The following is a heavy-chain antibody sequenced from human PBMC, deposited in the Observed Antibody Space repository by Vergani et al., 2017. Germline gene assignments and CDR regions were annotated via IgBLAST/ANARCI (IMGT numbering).Heavy chain of an antibody. CDR2: IYYSGST. CDR3: ARELENSIAARLVAFEI. D-gene: IGHD6-6*01. CDR1: GGSISSYY. J-gene: IGHJ3*02. V-gene: IGHV4-59*01. Sequence: VQLQESGPGLVKPSETLSLTCTVSGGSISSYYWRWIRQPPGKGLEWIGYIYYSGSTKYNPSLKSRVTISVYTSKKQFSLKMSSVTAADTAVYYCARELENSIAARLVAFEIWGQGTMVTVSS.